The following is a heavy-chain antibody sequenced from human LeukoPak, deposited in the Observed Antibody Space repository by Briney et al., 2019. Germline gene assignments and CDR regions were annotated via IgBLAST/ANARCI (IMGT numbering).Heavy chain of an antibody. J-gene: IGHJ4*02. CDR2: IIPIFGTA. V-gene: IGHV1-69*06. CDR1: GGTFSSYA. D-gene: IGHD2-2*01. CDR3: ASMRLGEDIVVVPAAD. Sequence: SVKVSCKASGGTFSSYAISWVRQAPGQGLEWMGGIIPIFGTANYAQKFQGRVTITADKSTSTAYMELSSLRSEDTAVYYCASMRLGEDIVVVPAADWGQGTLVSVS.